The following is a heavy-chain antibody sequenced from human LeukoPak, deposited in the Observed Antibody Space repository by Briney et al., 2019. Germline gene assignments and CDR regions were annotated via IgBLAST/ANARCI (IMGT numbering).Heavy chain of an antibody. J-gene: IGHJ6*02. CDR3: ARDRMGTTAKHTYYYYGMDV. V-gene: IGHV1-69*04. CDR2: IIPILGIA. Sequence: ASVKVSCKASGGTFSGYAISWVRQAPGQGLEWMGRIIPILGIANYAQKFQGRVTITADKSTSTAYMELSSLRSEDTAVYYCARDRMGTTAKHTYYYYGMDVWGQGTTVTVSS. CDR1: GGTFSGYA. D-gene: IGHD4-11*01.